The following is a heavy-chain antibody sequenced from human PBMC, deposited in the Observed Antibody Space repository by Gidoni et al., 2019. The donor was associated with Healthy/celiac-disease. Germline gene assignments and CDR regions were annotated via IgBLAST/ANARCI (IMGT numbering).Heavy chain of an antibody. Sequence: QVQLVQSGAEVKKPGASVKVSCKASGYTFTSYGIRWVRQAPGQGLEWMGWISAYNGNTNYAQKLQGRVTMTTDTSTSTAYMELRSLRSDDTAVYYCARDHYRITMVRGVDRTYDYWGQGTLVTVSS. V-gene: IGHV1-18*01. CDR2: ISAYNGNT. J-gene: IGHJ4*02. CDR1: GYTFTSYG. CDR3: ARDHYRITMVRGVDRTYDY. D-gene: IGHD3-10*01.